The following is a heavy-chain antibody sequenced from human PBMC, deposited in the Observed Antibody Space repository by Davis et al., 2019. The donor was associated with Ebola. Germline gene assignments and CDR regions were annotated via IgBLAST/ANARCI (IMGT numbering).Heavy chain of an antibody. CDR3: ARRTYYDFWSEIYGMDV. J-gene: IGHJ6*02. D-gene: IGHD3-3*01. CDR2: IYYSGST. V-gene: IGHV4-59*01. Sequence: MPGGSLRLSCTVSGGSISSYYWSWIRQPPGKGLEWIGYIYYSGSTNYNPSLKSRVTISVDTSKNQFSLKLSSVTAADTAVYYCARRTYYDFWSEIYGMDVWGQGTTVTVSS. CDR1: GGSISSYY.